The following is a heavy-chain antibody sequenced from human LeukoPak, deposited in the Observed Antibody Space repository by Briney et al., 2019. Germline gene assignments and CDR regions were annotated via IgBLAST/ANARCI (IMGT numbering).Heavy chain of an antibody. CDR1: GFTFSSYW. Sequence: PGGSLRLSCAASGFTFSSYWMSWVRQAPGKGLEWVANIKQDGSEKDYVDSVKGRFTISRDNAKNSLYLQMNSLRAEDTAVYYCARDGPEDDFWSGPYPPYFDYWGQGTLVTVSS. CDR3: ARDGPEDDFWSGPYPPYFDY. J-gene: IGHJ4*02. D-gene: IGHD3-3*01. V-gene: IGHV3-7*01. CDR2: IKQDGSEK.